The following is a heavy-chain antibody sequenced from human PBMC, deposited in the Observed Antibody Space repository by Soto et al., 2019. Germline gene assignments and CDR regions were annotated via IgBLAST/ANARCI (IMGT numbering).Heavy chain of an antibody. CDR1: GASVTSGSYF. D-gene: IGHD2-21*02. V-gene: IGHV4-31*02. J-gene: IGHJ6*02. Sequence: PSETLSLTCSVSGASVTSGSYFWTWIRQHPGKGLEWIGYIYYSGSTYYNPSLKSRVTISVDTSKNQFSLKLSSVTAADTAVYYCARVCGGDCRHGMDVWGQGTTVTVSS. CDR3: ARVCGGDCRHGMDV. CDR2: IYYSGST.